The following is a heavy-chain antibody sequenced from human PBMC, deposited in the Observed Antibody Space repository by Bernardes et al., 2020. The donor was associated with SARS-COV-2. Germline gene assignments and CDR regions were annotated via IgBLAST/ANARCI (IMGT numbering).Heavy chain of an antibody. D-gene: IGHD3-3*01. V-gene: IGHV1-2*04. J-gene: IGHJ6*02. Sequence: ASMKVSCKASGYTFTGYYMHWVRQAPGQGLEWMGWINPNSGGTNYAQKFLGWVTMTRDTSISTAYMELSRLRSDDTAVYYCARAYYDFWSGLQHYGMDVWGQGTTVTVSS. CDR2: INPNSGGT. CDR3: ARAYYDFWSGLQHYGMDV. CDR1: GYTFTGYY.